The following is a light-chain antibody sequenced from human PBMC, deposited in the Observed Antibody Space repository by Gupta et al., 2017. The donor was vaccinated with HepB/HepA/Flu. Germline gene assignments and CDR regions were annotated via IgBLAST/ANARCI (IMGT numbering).Light chain of an antibody. CDR3: QQYNLWPYT. CDR2: GAS. CDR1: QFISTN. J-gene: IGKJ2*01. V-gene: IGKV3-15*01. Sequence: EVVMTQSPATLSVSPGERATLSCRASQFISTNFAWYQQKLGQAPRLLIYGASTRATGIPARFSGSGSGTDFTLTVSSLQSEDFAVYYCQQYNLWPYTFGQGTKLEIK.